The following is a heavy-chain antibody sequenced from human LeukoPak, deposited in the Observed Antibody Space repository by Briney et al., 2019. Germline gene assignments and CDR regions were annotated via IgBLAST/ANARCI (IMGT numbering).Heavy chain of an antibody. CDR3: ARARIAVADFYYYYMDA. J-gene: IGHJ6*03. V-gene: IGHV1-69*05. CDR1: GYTFTSYG. CDR2: IIPIFGTA. D-gene: IGHD6-19*01. Sequence: SVKVSCKASGYTFTSYGISWVRQAPGQGLEWMGGIIPIFGTANYAQKFQGRVTITTDESTSTAYMELSSLRSEDTAVYYCARARIAVADFYYYYMDAWGKGTTVTVSS.